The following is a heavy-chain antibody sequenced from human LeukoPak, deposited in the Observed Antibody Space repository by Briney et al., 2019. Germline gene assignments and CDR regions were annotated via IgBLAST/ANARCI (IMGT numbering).Heavy chain of an antibody. CDR1: GGTFSSYA. V-gene: IGHV1-69*05. CDR3: ASIVVVTASFVDWYFDL. Sequence: ASVKVSCKASGGTFSSYAISWVRQAPGPGLEWMGGIIPIFGTANYAQKFQGRVTITTDESTSTAYMELSSLRSEDTAVYYCASIVVVTASFVDWYFDLWGRGTLVTVSS. D-gene: IGHD2-21*02. J-gene: IGHJ2*01. CDR2: IIPIFGTA.